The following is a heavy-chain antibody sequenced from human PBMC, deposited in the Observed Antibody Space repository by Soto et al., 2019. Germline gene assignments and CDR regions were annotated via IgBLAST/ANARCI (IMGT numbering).Heavy chain of an antibody. V-gene: IGHV3-74*01. Sequence: EVQLVESGGGLVQPGGSLRLSCAASGFTFTSYWMNWVRQAPGKGLVWVSRINSDGSDTTYADSVKGRFIVARDNAKNTVYLEMNSLRAEDTAVQYCARRAAHSCDYWGKGTLVTVSS. CDR2: INSDGSDT. J-gene: IGHJ4*02. CDR3: ARRAAHSCDY. D-gene: IGHD2-2*01. CDR1: GFTFTSYW.